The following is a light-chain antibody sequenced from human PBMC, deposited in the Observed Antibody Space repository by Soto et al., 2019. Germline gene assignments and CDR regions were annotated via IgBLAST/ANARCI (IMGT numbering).Light chain of an antibody. V-gene: IGKV3-15*01. CDR2: GAS. CDR1: QSVSSS. CDR3: QQYNNWLT. J-gene: IGKJ1*01. Sequence: EIVMTQSPATLSLSPGERATLSCRASQSVSSSLAWYQQKPGQAPRLLIYGASTRATGIPDRFSGSGSETEFTLTISRLQAEDFAMYYCQQYNNWLTFGQGTKVEIK.